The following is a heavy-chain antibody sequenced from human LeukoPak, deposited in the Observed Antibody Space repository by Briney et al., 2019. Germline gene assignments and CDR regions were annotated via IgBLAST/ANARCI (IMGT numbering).Heavy chain of an antibody. CDR1: GGSFSGYY. Sequence: PSETLSLTCAVYGGSFSGYYWGWIRQPPGKGLEWIGEINHSGSTNYNPSLKSRVTISVDTSKNQFSLKLSSVTAADTAVYYCARGGPPWMLQQLVIRWFDPWGQGTLVTVSS. D-gene: IGHD6-13*01. J-gene: IGHJ5*02. CDR2: INHSGST. CDR3: ARGGPPWMLQQLVIRWFDP. V-gene: IGHV4-34*01.